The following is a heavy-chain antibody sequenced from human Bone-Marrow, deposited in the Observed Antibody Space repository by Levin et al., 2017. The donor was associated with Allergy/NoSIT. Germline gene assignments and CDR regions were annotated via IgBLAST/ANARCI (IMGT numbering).Heavy chain of an antibody. V-gene: IGHV3-30-3*01. J-gene: IGHJ4*02. CDR2: ISYDAVNV. D-gene: IGHD5-12*01. Sequence: PGGSLRLSCAASEFIFSDYVMHWVRQAPGKGLDWVATISYDAVNVYYADSVRGRFTISRDNSKSTVYLQMTNLRSEDTAVYYCARGEATSGYYYLESWGQGTLVTVSS. CDR1: EFIFSDYV. CDR3: ARGEATSGYYYLES.